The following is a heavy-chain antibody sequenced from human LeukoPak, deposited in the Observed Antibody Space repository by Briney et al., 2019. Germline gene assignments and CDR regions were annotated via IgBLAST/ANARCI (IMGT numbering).Heavy chain of an antibody. CDR2: IYYSGST. D-gene: IGHD3-10*01. V-gene: IGHV4-59*01. Sequence: PSETLSLTCTVSAGYIGLYNTYYWNWIRQSPGKGLEWIGYIYYSGSTSYNPSLKSRVTISVDTFRNQFSLKLTSVTAADTAIYYCAKSDYYGASDYWGQGTLVTVSS. CDR1: AGYIGLYNTYY. CDR3: AKSDYYGASDY. J-gene: IGHJ4*02.